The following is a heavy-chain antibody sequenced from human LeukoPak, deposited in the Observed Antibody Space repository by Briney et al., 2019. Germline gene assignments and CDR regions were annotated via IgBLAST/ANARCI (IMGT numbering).Heavy chain of an antibody. Sequence: SETLSLTCAVYGASLNGHYWGWIRQPPGKGLEWIGSIYYSGSTYYNPSLKSRVTISVDTSKNQFSLKLSSVTAADTAVYYCARDRGAPWYYYGMDVWGQGTTVTVSS. CDR2: IYYSGST. J-gene: IGHJ6*02. CDR3: ARDRGAPWYYYGMDV. D-gene: IGHD3-10*01. CDR1: GASLNGHY. V-gene: IGHV4-34*01.